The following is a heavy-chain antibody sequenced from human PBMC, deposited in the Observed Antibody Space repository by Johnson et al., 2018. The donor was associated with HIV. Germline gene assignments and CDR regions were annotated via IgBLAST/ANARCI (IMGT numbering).Heavy chain of an antibody. J-gene: IGHJ3*02. CDR3: TTPSGSYVSSYDAFDI. Sequence: VQLVESGGGLVQPGGSLRLSCAASGFTFSSYAMSWVRQAPGKGLEWVANIKEDGSEKYYVDSVKGRFTISRDNSKNTLYLQMNSLKTEDTAVYYCTTPSGSYVSSYDAFDIWGQGTMVTVSS. D-gene: IGHD1-26*01. CDR2: IKEDGSEK. CDR1: GFTFSSYA. V-gene: IGHV3-7*03.